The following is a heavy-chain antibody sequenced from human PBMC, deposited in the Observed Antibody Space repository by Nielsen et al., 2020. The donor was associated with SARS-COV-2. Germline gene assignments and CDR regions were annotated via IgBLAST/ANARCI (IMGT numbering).Heavy chain of an antibody. CDR3: ARPNSSSYYYYYYMDV. Sequence: ASVKVSCKASGYTFTGYYMHWVRQAPGQGLEWMGWISAYNGNTNYAQKLQGRVTMTTDTSTSTAYMELSSLRSEDTAVYYCARPNSSSYYYYYYMDVWGKGTTVTVSS. J-gene: IGHJ6*03. CDR2: ISAYNGNT. D-gene: IGHD6-6*01. CDR1: GYTFTGYY. V-gene: IGHV1-18*04.